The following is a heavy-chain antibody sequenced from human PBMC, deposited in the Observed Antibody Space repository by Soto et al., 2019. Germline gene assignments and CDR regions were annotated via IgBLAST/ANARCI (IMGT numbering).Heavy chain of an antibody. Sequence: GASVKVSCKASGGTFSSYAISWVRQAPGQGLEWKGGIIPIFGTANYAQKFQGRVTITADKSTSTAYMELRSLRSEDTAVYYCARASYGSGSYYYYYYGMEVCGQGTTVTVSS. J-gene: IGHJ6*02. V-gene: IGHV1-69*06. CDR2: IIPIFGTA. CDR3: ARASYGSGSYYYYYYGMEV. CDR1: GGTFSSYA. D-gene: IGHD3-10*01.